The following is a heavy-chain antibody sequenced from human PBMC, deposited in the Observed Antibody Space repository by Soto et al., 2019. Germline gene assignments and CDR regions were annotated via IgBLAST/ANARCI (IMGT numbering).Heavy chain of an antibody. V-gene: IGHV3-73*02. CDR3: TSPGGSFDY. CDR1: GLTFSGSA. CDR2: IRSKANSYAT. J-gene: IGHJ4*02. Sequence: EVQLVESGGGLVQPGGSLKLCCAASGLTFSGSAMHWVRQASGKGLEWVGRIRSKANSYATAYAASVKGRFTISRDDSKNTAYLQMNSLKTDDTAVYYCTSPGGSFDYWGQGTLVTVSS. D-gene: IGHD3-10*01.